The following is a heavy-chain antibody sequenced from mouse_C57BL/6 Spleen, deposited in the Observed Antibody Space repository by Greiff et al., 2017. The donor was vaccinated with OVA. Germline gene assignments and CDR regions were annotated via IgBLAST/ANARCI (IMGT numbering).Heavy chain of an antibody. V-gene: IGHV1-4*01. CDR2: INPSSGYT. J-gene: IGHJ3*01. D-gene: IGHD2-4*01. CDR1: GYTFTSYT. Sequence: QVQLQQSGAELARPGASVKMSCKASGYTFTSYTMHWVKQRPGQGLEWIGYINPSSGYTKYNQKFKDKATLTADKTSSTAYMQLSSLTSEDSAVYCCARYDYDEAYWGQGTLVTVSA. CDR3: ARYDYDEAY.